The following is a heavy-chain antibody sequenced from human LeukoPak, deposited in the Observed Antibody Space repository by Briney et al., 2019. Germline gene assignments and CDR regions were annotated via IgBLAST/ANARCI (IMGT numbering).Heavy chain of an antibody. CDR3: AIMHGYYDGSGFWVQ. V-gene: IGHV3-23*01. CDR2: ISPSGDRT. D-gene: IGHD3-22*01. CDR1: GFTFSSYA. Sequence: GGSLRLSCAASGFTFSSYAMSWVRQAPGKGLEWVSFISPSGDRTSNADSVEGRFAISRDNTRNTLYLQMNSLRDEDTGVYYCAIMHGYYDGSGFWVQWGQGTLVTVSS. J-gene: IGHJ4*02.